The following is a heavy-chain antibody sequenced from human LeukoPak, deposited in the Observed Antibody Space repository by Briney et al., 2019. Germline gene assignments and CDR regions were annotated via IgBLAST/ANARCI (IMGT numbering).Heavy chain of an antibody. CDR3: ARDSTRSSAGTYY. D-gene: IGHD6-13*01. CDR2: IWYDGSNK. Sequence: PGRSLRLSCAASGFTFSSYGMHWVRQAPGKGLEWVAVIWYDGSNKYYADSVKGRFTISRDNSKNTLYLQMNSLRAEDTAVYYCARDSTRSSAGTYYWGQGTLVTVSS. CDR1: GFTFSSYG. J-gene: IGHJ4*02. V-gene: IGHV3-33*01.